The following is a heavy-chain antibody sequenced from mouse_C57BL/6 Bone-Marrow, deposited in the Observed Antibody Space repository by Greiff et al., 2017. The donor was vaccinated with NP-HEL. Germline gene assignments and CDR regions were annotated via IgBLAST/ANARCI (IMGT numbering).Heavy chain of an antibody. D-gene: IGHD2-3*01. V-gene: IGHV1-76*01. CDR3: CICDGYYVWFAY. J-gene: IGHJ3*01. CDR1: GYTFTDYY. Sequence: VQLQQSGAELVRPGASVKLSCKASGYTFTDYYINWVKQRPGQGLEWIARIYPGSGNTYYNEKFKGKATLTAEKSSSTAYMQLSSLTSEDSAVYFCCICDGYYVWFAYWGQGTLVTVSA. CDR2: IYPGSGNT.